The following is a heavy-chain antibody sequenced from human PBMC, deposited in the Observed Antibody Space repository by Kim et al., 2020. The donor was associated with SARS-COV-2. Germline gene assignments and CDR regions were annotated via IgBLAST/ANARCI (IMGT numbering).Heavy chain of an antibody. CDR3: ARGTYSGYEYYYYYYYMDV. CDR2: IIPIFGTA. V-gene: IGHV1-69*13. D-gene: IGHD5-12*01. CDR1: GGTFSSYA. J-gene: IGHJ6*03. Sequence: SVKVSCKASGGTFSSYAISWVRQAPGQGLEWMGGIIPIFGTANYAQKFQGRVTITADESTSTAYMELSSLRSEDKAVYYCARGTYSGYEYYYYYYYMDVWGKGTTVTVSS.